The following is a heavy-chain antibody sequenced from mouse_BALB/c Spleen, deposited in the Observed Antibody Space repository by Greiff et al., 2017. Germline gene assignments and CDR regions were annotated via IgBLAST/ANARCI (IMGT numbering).Heavy chain of an antibody. J-gene: IGHJ3*01. CDR1: GFAFSSYD. CDR2: ISSCGGST. V-gene: IGHV5-12-1*01. D-gene: IGHD2-1*01. CDR3: ARQGGNSAECAY. Sequence: EVQRVEPGGGLVKPGGSLKLSCAASGFAFSSYDMYWVRQTPEQRLEWVAYISSCGGSTYYPDTVKGRFTISRDNAKNTLYLQMSSLKSEDTAMDYCARQGGNSAECAYWGQGTLVTVSA.